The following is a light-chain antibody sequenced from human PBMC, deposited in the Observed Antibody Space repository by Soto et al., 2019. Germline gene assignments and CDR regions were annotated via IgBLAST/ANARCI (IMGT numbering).Light chain of an antibody. CDR3: SSYAGSNNYV. Sequence: QSALTQPPSASGSPGQSVTISCTGTSSDIGGYNYVSWYQQHPGKAPKLMIYEVSKRPSGVPDRFSGSKSGNTASLTVSGHQAEDEADDYCSSYAGSNNYVFGSGTKLTVL. CDR2: EVS. J-gene: IGLJ1*01. CDR1: SSDIGGYNY. V-gene: IGLV2-8*01.